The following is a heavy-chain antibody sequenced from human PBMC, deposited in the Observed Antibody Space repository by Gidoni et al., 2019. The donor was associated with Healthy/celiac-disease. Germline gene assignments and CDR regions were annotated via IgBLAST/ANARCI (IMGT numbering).Heavy chain of an antibody. CDR3: ARESMGCSSTSCYTDY. V-gene: IGHV3-21*01. CDR2: IRRSSGYI. D-gene: IGHD2-2*02. Sequence: EVQLVESGGGLVKPGGSLRLSCAASGFTFSSYSMNWVRQAPGKGLEWVSSIRRSSGYIYYADSVTGRFTISRDNAKNSLYLQMNSLRAEDTAVYYCARESMGCSSTSCYTDYWGQGTLVTVSS. J-gene: IGHJ4*02. CDR1: GFTFSSYS.